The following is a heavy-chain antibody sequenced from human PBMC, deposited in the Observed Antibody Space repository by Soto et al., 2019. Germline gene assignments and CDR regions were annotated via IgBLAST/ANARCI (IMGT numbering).Heavy chain of an antibody. V-gene: IGHV1-69*02. D-gene: IGHD2-2*01. J-gene: IGHJ6*03. CDR2: IIPILGIA. Sequence: GASVKVSCKASGGTFSSYTISWVRQAPGQRLEWMGRIIPILGIANYAQKFQGRVTITADKSTSTAYMELSSLRSEDTAVYFCARGLVVPAATTRYYYYMDVWGKGTTVTVSS. CDR3: ARGLVVPAATTRYYYYMDV. CDR1: GGTFSSYT.